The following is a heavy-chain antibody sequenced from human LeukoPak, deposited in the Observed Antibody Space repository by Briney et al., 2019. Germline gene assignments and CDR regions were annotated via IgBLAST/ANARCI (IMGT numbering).Heavy chain of an antibody. Sequence: ASVKVSCKASGYTFTSYDINWVRQATGQGLEWMGWMNPNSGNTGYAQKFQGRVTMTRNTSISTAYMELSSLRSEDTAVYYCARSLVDWLSCADQPKNWFDPWGQGTLVTVSS. J-gene: IGHJ5*02. V-gene: IGHV1-8*01. CDR1: GYTFTSYD. CDR2: MNPNSGNT. D-gene: IGHD3-9*01. CDR3: ARSLVDWLSCADQPKNWFDP.